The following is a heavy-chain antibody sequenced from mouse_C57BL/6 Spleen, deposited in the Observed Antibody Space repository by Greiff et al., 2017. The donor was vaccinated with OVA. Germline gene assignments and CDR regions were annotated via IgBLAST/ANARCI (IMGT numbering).Heavy chain of an antibody. Sequence: EVQVVESGGGLVKPGGSLKLSCAASGFTFSDYGMHWVRQAPEKGLEWVAYISSGSSTIYYADTVKGRFTISRDNAKNTLFLQMTSLRSEDTAMYYCARRGTTVDHYYAMDYWGQGTSVTVSS. CDR1: GFTFSDYG. J-gene: IGHJ4*01. CDR2: ISSGSSTI. V-gene: IGHV5-17*01. CDR3: ARRGTTVDHYYAMDY. D-gene: IGHD1-1*01.